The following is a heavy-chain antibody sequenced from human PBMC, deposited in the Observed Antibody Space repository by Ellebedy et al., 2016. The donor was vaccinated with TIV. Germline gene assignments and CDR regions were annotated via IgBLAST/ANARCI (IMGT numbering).Heavy chain of an antibody. J-gene: IGHJ4*01. CDR1: GFRFSSYA. D-gene: IGHD2-21*02. CDR2: ISDSGDTT. V-gene: IGHV3-23*01. CDR3: PKGQRVVTAPFDY. Sequence: GESLKISCAASGFRFSSYAMNWVRQAPGKGLEWVSGISDSGDTTYYPDSVKGRFTISRDNSKNTLYLQMNSLRAEDTAVYYCPKGQRVVTAPFDYWGHGTLVTVSS.